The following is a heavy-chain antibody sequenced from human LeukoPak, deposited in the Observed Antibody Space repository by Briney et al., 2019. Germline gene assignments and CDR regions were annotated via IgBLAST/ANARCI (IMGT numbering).Heavy chain of an antibody. CDR3: ARDLTADIAARLDY. D-gene: IGHD6-6*01. Sequence: SETLSLTCAVYGGSFSGYYWSWIRQPPGKGLEWIGEINHSGSTNYNPSLKSRVTISVDTSKNQFSLKLSSVTAADTAVYYCARDLTADIAARLDYWGQGTLVTVSS. CDR1: GGSFSGYY. J-gene: IGHJ4*02. V-gene: IGHV4-34*01. CDR2: INHSGST.